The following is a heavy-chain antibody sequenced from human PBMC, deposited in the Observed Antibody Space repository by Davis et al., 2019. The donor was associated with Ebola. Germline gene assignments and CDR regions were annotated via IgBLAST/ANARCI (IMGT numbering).Heavy chain of an antibody. CDR2: IDNDGKT. CDR1: GFSVSTSY. D-gene: IGHD3-10*01. Sequence: PGGSLRLSCAATGFSVSTSYMSWVRQAPGEGLEWLSFIDNDGKTSYADSVKGRFTISRDSSKNTLYLEINSLTVEDTAVYYCARDWFGEISYFYYGVKVWGQGIPVIVSS. J-gene: IGHJ6*01. CDR3: ARDWFGEISYFYYGVKV. V-gene: IGHV3-53*01.